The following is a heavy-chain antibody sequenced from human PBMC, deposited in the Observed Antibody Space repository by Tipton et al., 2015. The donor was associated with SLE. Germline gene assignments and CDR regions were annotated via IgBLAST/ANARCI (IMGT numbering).Heavy chain of an antibody. CDR3: ARGALVQGVIPIVLDI. J-gene: IGHJ3*02. Sequence: TLSLTCTVSGGSISSYYWSWIRQPPGKGLEWIGYIYYSGSTNYNPSLKSRVTISVDTSKNQFSLKLSSVTAADTAVYYCARGALVQGVIPIVLDIGGQGTMVTVSS. V-gene: IGHV4-59*01. CDR1: GGSISSYY. CDR2: IYYSGST. D-gene: IGHD3-10*01.